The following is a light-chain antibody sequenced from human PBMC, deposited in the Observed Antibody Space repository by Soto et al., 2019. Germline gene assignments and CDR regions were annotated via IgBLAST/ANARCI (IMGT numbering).Light chain of an antibody. CDR1: SSDVGAYAY. CDR2: EVS. CDR3: SSYAGSNNYVV. Sequence: QSVLTQPPSASGSPGQSVTISCTGTSSDVGAYAYVSWYQRHPGKAPKLMIYEVSKRPSGVPDRFSGSKSGNTASLTVSGLQAEDEADYYCSSYAGSNNYVVFGGGTKLTVL. V-gene: IGLV2-8*01. J-gene: IGLJ2*01.